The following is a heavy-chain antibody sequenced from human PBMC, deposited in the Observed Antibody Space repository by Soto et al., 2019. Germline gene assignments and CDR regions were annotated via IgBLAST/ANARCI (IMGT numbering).Heavy chain of an antibody. J-gene: IGHJ3*02. CDR2: INAGNGNT. CDR3: ARGFAPDYYDNSSYEVFKI. CDR1: GYTFTSYA. D-gene: IGHD3-22*01. V-gene: IGHV1-3*01. Sequence: ASVKVSCKASGYTFTSYAMHWARQAPGKRPERMGWINAGNGNTKYSQKFQGRVTITRDTSASTAYMELSSLRSEDTAVYYCARGFAPDYYDNSSYEVFKIWGQGTMVTVS.